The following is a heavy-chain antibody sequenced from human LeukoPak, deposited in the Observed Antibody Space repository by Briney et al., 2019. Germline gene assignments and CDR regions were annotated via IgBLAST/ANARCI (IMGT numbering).Heavy chain of an antibody. CDR2: IWYDGSNK. D-gene: IGHD3-10*01. Sequence: PGRSLRLSCAASGFTFGSYGMHWVRQAPGKGLERVAVIWYDGSNKYYADSVEGRFTISRDNSKNTLYLQMNSLRAEDTAVYYCAKDSTPTDYYGSAADYWGQGTLVTVSS. CDR1: GFTFGSYG. J-gene: IGHJ4*02. V-gene: IGHV3-33*03. CDR3: AKDSTPTDYYGSAADY.